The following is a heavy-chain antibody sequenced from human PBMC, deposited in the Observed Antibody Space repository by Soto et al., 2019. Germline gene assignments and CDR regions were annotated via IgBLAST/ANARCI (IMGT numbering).Heavy chain of an antibody. J-gene: IGHJ4*02. Sequence: ASVKVSCKASGYTFTSNGISWVRQAPGQGLEWMGWISAYNGNTNYAQKLQGRVPMTTDTSTSTAYMELRSLRSDDTAVYYCARDPEVYSSSYFDYWGQGTLVTVSS. CDR2: ISAYNGNT. CDR1: GYTFTSNG. D-gene: IGHD6-13*01. CDR3: ARDPEVYSSSYFDY. V-gene: IGHV1-18*04.